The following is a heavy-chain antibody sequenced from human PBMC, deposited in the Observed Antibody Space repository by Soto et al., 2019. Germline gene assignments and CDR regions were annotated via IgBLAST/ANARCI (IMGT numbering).Heavy chain of an antibody. Sequence: PGGSLRLSCSASGFTFSNYAMSWVRQAPGKGLEWVSAISGSGGSTYYADSVKGRFTISRDNSKNTLYLQMNSLRAEDTAVYYCAMGRSLGWFDPWGQGTLVTVSS. CDR2: ISGSGGST. CDR1: GFTFSNYA. J-gene: IGHJ5*02. D-gene: IGHD3-10*01. V-gene: IGHV3-23*01. CDR3: AMGRSLGWFDP.